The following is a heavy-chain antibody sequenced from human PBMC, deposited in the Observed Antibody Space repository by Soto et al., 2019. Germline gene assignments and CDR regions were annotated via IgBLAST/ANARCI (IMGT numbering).Heavy chain of an antibody. V-gene: IGHV3-53*01. Sequence: VGSLRLSCAASGFTVSSNYIRWVRQAPGKGLEWVSVIYSGGSTYYADSVKGRFTISRDNSKNTLYLQMNSLRAEDTAVYYCARDRAEWYYDSSEAFDLWGQGTMVTVSS. D-gene: IGHD3-22*01. J-gene: IGHJ3*01. CDR1: GFTVSSNY. CDR3: ARDRAEWYYDSSEAFDL. CDR2: IYSGGST.